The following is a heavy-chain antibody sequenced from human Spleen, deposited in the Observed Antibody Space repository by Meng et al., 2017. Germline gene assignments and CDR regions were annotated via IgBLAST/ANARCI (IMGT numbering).Heavy chain of an antibody. CDR1: GGSFSYYY. CDR3: ARVPTTMAHDFDY. J-gene: IGHJ4*02. CDR2: INHSGST. Sequence: QVQRLGAGLLQPSETLSLTCVVSGGSFSYYYWSWIRQPPGKGLEWIGEINHSGSTNYNPSLESRATISVDTSQNNLSLKLSSVTAADSAVYYCARVPTTMAHDFDYWGQGTLVTVSS. D-gene: IGHD4-11*01. V-gene: IGHV4-34*01.